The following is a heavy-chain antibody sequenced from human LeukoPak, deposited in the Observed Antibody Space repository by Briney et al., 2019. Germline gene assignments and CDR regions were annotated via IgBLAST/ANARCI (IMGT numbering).Heavy chain of an antibody. J-gene: IGHJ5*02. CDR3: AREVHYYGSGTYFFWFDP. V-gene: IGHV4-59*01. CDR1: GGSISSFY. Sequence: SETLTLTCTVSGGSISSFYWSWMRQSPGKELEWIGYIYYSGNTKYNPSLKSRITMAVDTSKNQVSLKLTSVTAADTAIYYCAREVHYYGSGTYFFWFDPWGQGTLVTVSS. D-gene: IGHD3-10*01. CDR2: IYYSGNT.